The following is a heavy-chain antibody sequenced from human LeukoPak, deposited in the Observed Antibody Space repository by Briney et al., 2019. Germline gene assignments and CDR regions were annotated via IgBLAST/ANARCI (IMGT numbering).Heavy chain of an antibody. D-gene: IGHD3-9*01. J-gene: IGHJ4*02. CDR2: ISSNGGST. CDR1: GFTFSSYA. Sequence: GGSLSLSCAASGFTFSSYAMHWVRQAPGKGLEYVSAISSNGGSTYYANSVKGRFTISRDNSKNTLYLQMNSLRAEDTAVYYCARGIDGFAFDYWGQGTLVTVSS. V-gene: IGHV3-64*01. CDR3: ARGIDGFAFDY.